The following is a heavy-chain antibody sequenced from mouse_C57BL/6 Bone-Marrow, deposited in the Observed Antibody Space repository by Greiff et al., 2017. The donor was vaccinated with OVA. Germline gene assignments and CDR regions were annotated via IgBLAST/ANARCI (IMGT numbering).Heavy chain of an antibody. V-gene: IGHV1-26*01. CDR3: APYYYGSSYEDFDY. D-gene: IGHD1-1*01. CDR2: INPNNGGT. J-gene: IGHJ2*01. CDR1: GYTFTDYY. Sequence: EVQLQQSGPELVKPGASVKISCKASGYTFTDYYMNWVKQSHGKSLEWIGDINPNNGGTSYNQKFKGKATLTVDKSSSTAYMELRSLTSEDSAVYYCAPYYYGSSYEDFDYWGQGTTLTVSS.